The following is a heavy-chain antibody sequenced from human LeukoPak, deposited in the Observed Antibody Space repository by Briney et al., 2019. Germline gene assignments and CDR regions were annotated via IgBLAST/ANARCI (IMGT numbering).Heavy chain of an antibody. CDR3: ARDGGCSGGSCYEDYFDY. Sequence: PSETLSLTCTVSGYSISSGYYWSWIRQPAGKGLVWIGRVYTSGSTNYNPSLKSRVTMSVDTSKNQFSLKLSSVTAADTAVYYCARDGGCSGGSCYEDYFDYWGQGTLVTVSS. CDR1: GYSISSGYY. CDR2: VYTSGST. V-gene: IGHV4-4*07. J-gene: IGHJ4*02. D-gene: IGHD2-15*01.